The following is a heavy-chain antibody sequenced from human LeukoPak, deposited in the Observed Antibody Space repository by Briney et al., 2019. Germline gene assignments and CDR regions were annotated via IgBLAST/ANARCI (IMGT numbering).Heavy chain of an antibody. CDR1: GFTFSSYG. V-gene: IGHV3-21*01. CDR2: ISSDSNYI. D-gene: IGHD2-2*01. CDR3: ARNRVVVAPAAPDY. Sequence: PGRSLRLSCAASGFTFSSYGMHWVRQAPGKGLEWVSSISSDSNYIYYADSVKGRFTISRDNAKHSLYLQMNSLGAEDTAVYYCARNRVVVAPAAPDYWGQGTLVTVSS. J-gene: IGHJ4*02.